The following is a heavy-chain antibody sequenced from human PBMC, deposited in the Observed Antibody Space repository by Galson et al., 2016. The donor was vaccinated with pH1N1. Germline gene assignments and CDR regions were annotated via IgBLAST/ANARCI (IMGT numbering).Heavy chain of an antibody. Sequence: SLRLSCAASGFAFDDFAMHWVRHVPGKGLEWVSGISWNSNSIGYADSVKGRFTISRDRAKKSLFLQMNSLRVEDTALYYCAKGAGRYYFGSGSFNYWGQGTQATVSS. V-gene: IGHV3-9*01. CDR3: AKGAGRYYFGSGSFNY. J-gene: IGHJ4*02. CDR1: GFAFDDFA. D-gene: IGHD3-10*01. CDR2: ISWNSNSI.